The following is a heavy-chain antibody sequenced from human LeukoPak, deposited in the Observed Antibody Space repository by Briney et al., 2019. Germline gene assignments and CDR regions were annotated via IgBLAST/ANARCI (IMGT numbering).Heavy chain of an antibody. D-gene: IGHD2-2*01. J-gene: IGHJ4*02. CDR1: GFTFSDHY. Sequence: PGGSLRLSCTASGFTFSDHYMDWVRQAPGEGLEWVGRTRNRGNSYTTEYAASVKGRFTISRDDSKNSLYLQMNSLKNEDTALYYCARVYSSSWDGSYFDCWGQGALVTVSS. V-gene: IGHV3-72*01. CDR3: ARVYSSSWDGSYFDC. CDR2: TRNRGNSYTT.